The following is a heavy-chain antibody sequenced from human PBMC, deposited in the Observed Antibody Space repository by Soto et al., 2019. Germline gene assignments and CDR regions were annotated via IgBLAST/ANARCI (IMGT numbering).Heavy chain of an antibody. CDR3: AKDRRLQLWLRGYYFDY. J-gene: IGHJ4*02. V-gene: IGHV1-8*01. Sequence: ASVKVSCKASGYTFTSYDINWVRQATGQGLEWMGWMNPNSGNTGYAQKFQGRVTMTRNTSISTAYMELNSLRAEDTAVYYCAKDRRLQLWLRGYYFDYWGQGTLVTVSS. CDR2: MNPNSGNT. D-gene: IGHD5-18*01. CDR1: GYTFTSYD.